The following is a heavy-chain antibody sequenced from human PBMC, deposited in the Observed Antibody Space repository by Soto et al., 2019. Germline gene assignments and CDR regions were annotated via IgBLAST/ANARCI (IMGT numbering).Heavy chain of an antibody. CDR3: TRDSSGWPD. V-gene: IGHV3-73*02. CDR2: IRSKVNSYAT. CDR1: GFTFSGSA. Sequence: DVQLVESGGGLVQPGGSLKLSCAASGFTFSGSAMHWVRQTSGKGLEWVGRIRSKVNSYATAYAASVKGRFTISRDDSKNTAYLQMNSLKTEDTAVYYCTRDSSGWPDWGQGTLVTVSP. J-gene: IGHJ4*02. D-gene: IGHD6-19*01.